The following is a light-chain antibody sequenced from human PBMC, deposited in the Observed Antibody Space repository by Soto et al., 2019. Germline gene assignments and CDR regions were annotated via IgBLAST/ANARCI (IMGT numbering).Light chain of an antibody. CDR3: ISYAGTAYV. CDR2: DVS. CDR1: SSDVGYYNY. V-gene: IGLV2-11*01. Sequence: QSALTQPRSVSGSPGQSVTISCTGTSSDVGYYNYVSWYQQYPGKAPELMIYDVSGRPSGVPDRFSGSKSGNTASLTISGLQAEDEAYYYCISYAGTAYVFGTGTKVTVL. J-gene: IGLJ1*01.